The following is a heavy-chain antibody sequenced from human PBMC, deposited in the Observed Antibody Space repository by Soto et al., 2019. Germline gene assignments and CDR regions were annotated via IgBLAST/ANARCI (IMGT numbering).Heavy chain of an antibody. Sequence: QVQLVQSGAEVKKPGSSVKVSCKASGCTFSSYAISWVRQAPGQGLEWMGGIIPIFGTANYAQKFQGRVTITADESTSTVYVELGSLRSGHTAVYYCASGGAVASKGHYWGQGTLVTVSS. CDR2: IIPIFGTA. CDR1: GCTFSSYA. CDR3: ASGGAVASKGHY. V-gene: IGHV1-69*12. D-gene: IGHD6-19*01. J-gene: IGHJ4*02.